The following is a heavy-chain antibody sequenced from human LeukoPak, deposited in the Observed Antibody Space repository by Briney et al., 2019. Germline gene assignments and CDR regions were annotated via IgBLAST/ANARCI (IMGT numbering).Heavy chain of an antibody. Sequence: GGSLRLSCAASGFTFGDYNMRWIRQAPGKGLEWVSSISRSGSTKYYADSVKGRFTISRDNAKNSLFLQMNSLRAEDTAVYYCAELGITMIGGAWGKGTTVTISS. V-gene: IGHV3-11*04. CDR3: AELGITMIGGA. D-gene: IGHD3-10*02. CDR2: ISRSGSTK. J-gene: IGHJ6*04. CDR1: GFTFGDYN.